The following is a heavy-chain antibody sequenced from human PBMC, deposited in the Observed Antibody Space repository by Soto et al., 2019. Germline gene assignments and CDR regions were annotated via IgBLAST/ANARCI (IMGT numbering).Heavy chain of an antibody. D-gene: IGHD1-1*01. CDR3: ARDRGQLERRDYYGMDV. CDR1: GYTFTSYG. CDR2: ISAYNGNT. V-gene: IGHV1-18*01. J-gene: IGHJ6*02. Sequence: ASVKVSCKASGYTFTSYGISWVRQAPGQGLEWMGWISAYNGNTNYAQKLQGRVTMTTDTSTSTAYMELRSLRSDDTAVYYCARDRGQLERRDYYGMDVWGQGTTVTVSS.